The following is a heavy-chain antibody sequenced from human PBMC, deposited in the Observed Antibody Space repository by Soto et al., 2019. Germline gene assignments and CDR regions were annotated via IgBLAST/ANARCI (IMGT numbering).Heavy chain of an antibody. Sequence: QVQLVQSGAEVKKPGSSVKVSCKASGGTFSSYAISWVRQAPGQGLEWMGGIIPIFGTANYAQKFQSRVTITADEFTSTAFMELSSLISEDTAVYYCARAKISWLLYNYYGMDVCCQGSTVTVSS. CDR1: GGTFSSYA. D-gene: IGHD3-22*01. J-gene: IGHJ6*02. V-gene: IGHV1-69*01. CDR3: ARAKISWLLYNYYGMDV. CDR2: IIPIFGTA.